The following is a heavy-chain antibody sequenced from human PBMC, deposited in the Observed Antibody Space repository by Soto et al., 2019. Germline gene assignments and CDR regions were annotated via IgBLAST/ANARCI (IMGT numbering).Heavy chain of an antibody. V-gene: IGHV1-8*01. CDR1: GYTFTSYD. D-gene: IGHD6-13*01. Sequence: GASVKVSCKASGYTFTSYDINCVRQATGQGIEWMGWMNPNSGNTGYAQKFQGRVTMTRNTSISTAYMELSSLRSEDTAVYYCAICVSKQPPQNYMLVWRKATPVTVSS. J-gene: IGHJ6*03. CDR3: AICVSKQPPQNYMLV. CDR2: MNPNSGNT.